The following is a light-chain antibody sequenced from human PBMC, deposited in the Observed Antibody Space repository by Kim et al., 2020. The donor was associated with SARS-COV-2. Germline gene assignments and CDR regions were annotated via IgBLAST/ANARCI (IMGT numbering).Light chain of an antibody. Sequence: GVPDRYSGSKSGNTASLTISGLQAEDEADYYCSSYTLNTNNVLFGGGTQLTVL. CDR3: SSYTLNTNNVL. V-gene: IGLV2-18*02. J-gene: IGLJ2*01.